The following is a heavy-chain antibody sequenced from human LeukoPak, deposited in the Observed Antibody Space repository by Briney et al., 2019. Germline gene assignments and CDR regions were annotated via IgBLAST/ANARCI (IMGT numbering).Heavy chain of an antibody. D-gene: IGHD3-22*01. CDR1: GFTCSSYA. V-gene: IGHV3-23*01. CDR3: AKGARITMIVVVITPFDY. CDR2: ISGSGGST. J-gene: IGHJ4*02. Sequence: GGSVRRSCAACGFTCSSYARMWVRQAPGKGLEGGSAISGSGGSTYYADSVKGRFTISRDNSKNTLYVQMNSLSAEDTAVYFCAKGARITMIVVVITPFDYWGQGTLVTVSS.